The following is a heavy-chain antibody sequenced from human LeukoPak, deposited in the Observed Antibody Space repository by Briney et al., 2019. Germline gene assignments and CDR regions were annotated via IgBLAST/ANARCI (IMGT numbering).Heavy chain of an antibody. D-gene: IGHD6-13*01. Sequence: SQTLSLTCAVSGGSISSGGYSWSWIRQSPGKGLEWIGYIYHSGSTYYNPSLKSRVTISVDRSKNQFSLKLSSVTAADTAVYYCARGSSSPFDYWGQGTLVTVSS. CDR2: IYHSGST. CDR3: ARGSSSPFDY. V-gene: IGHV4-30-2*06. CDR1: GGSISSGGYS. J-gene: IGHJ4*02.